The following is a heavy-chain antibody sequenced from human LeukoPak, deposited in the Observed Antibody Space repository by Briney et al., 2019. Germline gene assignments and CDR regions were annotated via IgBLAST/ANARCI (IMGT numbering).Heavy chain of an antibody. CDR1: GYTFSNYY. Sequence: ASVKVSCKASGYTFSNYYMYWVRQAPGQGLEWMGIINPGDGSTRYAPKFQGRVTMTRDTSTRTVYMELSSLRSEDTAVYYCARIVYCSSISCSYYYYYMDVWAKGTTVTVSS. V-gene: IGHV1-46*01. J-gene: IGHJ6*03. CDR2: INPGDGST. CDR3: ARIVYCSSISCSYYYYYMDV. D-gene: IGHD2-2*01.